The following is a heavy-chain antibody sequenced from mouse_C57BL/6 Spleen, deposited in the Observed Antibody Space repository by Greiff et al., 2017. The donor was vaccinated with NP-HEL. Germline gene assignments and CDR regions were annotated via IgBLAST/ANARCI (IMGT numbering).Heavy chain of an antibody. CDR3: ARALGYYYAMDY. D-gene: IGHD2-2*01. J-gene: IGHJ4*01. Sequence: EVQVVESGGGLVKPGGSLKLSCAASGFTFSDYGMHWVRQAPEKGLEWVAYISRGSSTIYYADTVKGRFTISRDNAKNTLFLQMTSLRSEDTAMYYCARALGYYYAMDYWGQGTSVTVSS. V-gene: IGHV5-17*01. CDR2: ISRGSSTI. CDR1: GFTFSDYG.